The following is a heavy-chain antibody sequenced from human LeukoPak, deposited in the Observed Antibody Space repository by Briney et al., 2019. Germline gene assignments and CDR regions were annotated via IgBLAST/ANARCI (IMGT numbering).Heavy chain of an antibody. D-gene: IGHD1-26*01. CDR2: IYTSGST. J-gene: IGHJ4*02. V-gene: IGHV4-61*02. CDR3: ARGEPNHPH. Sequence: KASETLSLTCTVSGGSISSGSYYWSWIRQPAGKGLEWIGRIYTSGSTNYNPSLKSRVTISVDTSKNQFSLKLSSVTAADTAVYYCARGEPNHPHWGQGTLVTVSS. CDR1: GGSISSGSYY.